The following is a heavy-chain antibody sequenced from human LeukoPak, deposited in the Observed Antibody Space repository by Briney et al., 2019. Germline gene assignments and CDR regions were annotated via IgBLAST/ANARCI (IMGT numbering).Heavy chain of an antibody. J-gene: IGHJ4*02. CDR2: IYYSGST. Sequence: SETLSLTCTVSGGSISSYYWSWIRQPPGKGLEWIGYIYYSGSTNYSPSLKSRVTISVDTSKNQFSLKLSSVTAADTAVYYCARVGGWSSGWSPFDYWGQGTLVTVSS. CDR1: GGSISSYY. CDR3: ARVGGWSSGWSPFDY. V-gene: IGHV4-59*01. D-gene: IGHD6-19*01.